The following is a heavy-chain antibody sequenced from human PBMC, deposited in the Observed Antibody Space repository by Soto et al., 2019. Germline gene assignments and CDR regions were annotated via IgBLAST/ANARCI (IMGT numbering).Heavy chain of an antibody. CDR3: ARMTAAIDYYGMDV. Sequence: SETLSLTCTVSGGSVSSESHYWSWIRQTPGKGLEWIGYIYYSGSTNYNPSLKSRVTISVDTSKNQFSLKLSSVTAADTAVYYCARMTAAIDYYGMDVWGQGTTVTVSS. D-gene: IGHD2-2*01. J-gene: IGHJ6*02. CDR2: IYYSGST. V-gene: IGHV4-61*01. CDR1: GGSVSSESHY.